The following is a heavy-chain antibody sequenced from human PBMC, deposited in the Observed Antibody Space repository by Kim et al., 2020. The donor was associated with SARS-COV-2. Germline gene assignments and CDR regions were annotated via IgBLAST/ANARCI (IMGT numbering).Heavy chain of an antibody. V-gene: IGHV1-3*01. Sequence: SQKFQGRVTITRDTSASTAYMELSSLRSEDTAVYYCARIFGDYVWGSYRYWGQGTLVTVSS. D-gene: IGHD3-16*02. CDR3: ARIFGDYVWGSYRY. J-gene: IGHJ4*02.